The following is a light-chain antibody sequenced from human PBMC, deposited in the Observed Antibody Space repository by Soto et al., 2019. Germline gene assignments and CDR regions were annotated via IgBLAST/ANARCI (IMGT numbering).Light chain of an antibody. V-gene: IGLV4-69*01. CDR2: LTSDGSH. CDR1: SGHSSYA. CDR3: QTWGTGINWV. Sequence: QLVLTQSPSASASLGASVKLTCTLISGHSSYAIAWHQLLPEKGPRFLMKLTSDGSHSKGDGIPDRFSGSSSGAERYLTISSLQSEDEADYYCQTWGTGINWVFGGGTKLTVL. J-gene: IGLJ3*02.